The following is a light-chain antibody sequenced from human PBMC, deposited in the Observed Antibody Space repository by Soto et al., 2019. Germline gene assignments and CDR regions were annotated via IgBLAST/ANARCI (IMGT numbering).Light chain of an antibody. CDR1: QSVSSSY. Sequence: EIVGTQCPGALSLSPGERATLSCWAGQSVSSSYLAWYQQKPGEAPRLLLYGDSIRATGSPDRFSGSGSGTDFTPTISRRVPEDFAVYYCQQYGSSPSWTFGQGTKVDIK. CDR2: GDS. CDR3: QQYGSSPSWT. J-gene: IGKJ1*01. V-gene: IGKV3-20*01.